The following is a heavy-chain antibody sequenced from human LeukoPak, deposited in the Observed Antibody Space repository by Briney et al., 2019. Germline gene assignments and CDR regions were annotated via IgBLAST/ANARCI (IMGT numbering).Heavy chain of an antibody. V-gene: IGHV4-34*01. CDR3: ARVNYGETSYYYYGMDV. Sequence: SETLSLTCAVYGGPFSGYYWSWIRQPPGKGLEWIGEINHSGSTNYNPSLKSRVTISVDTSKNQFSLKLSSVTAADTAVYYCARVNYGETSYYYYGMDVWGQGTTVTVSS. CDR2: INHSGST. D-gene: IGHD4-17*01. J-gene: IGHJ6*02. CDR1: GGPFSGYY.